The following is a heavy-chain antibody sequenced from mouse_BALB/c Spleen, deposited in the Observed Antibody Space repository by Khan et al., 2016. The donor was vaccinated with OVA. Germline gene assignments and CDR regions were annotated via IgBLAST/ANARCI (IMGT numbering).Heavy chain of an antibody. J-gene: IGHJ3*01. D-gene: IGHD1-1*01. Sequence: EVELVESGGGLVKPGGSLKLSCAASGFTFSNYAMSWVRPTPEKRLAWVATISSGGSYTYYPDSVQGRITISREKAKNTLYLQRSSLRSEYTAIYYCARALFTTGVATPFAYWGQGTLVTVSA. CDR2: ISSGGSYT. CDR1: GFTFSNYA. V-gene: IGHV5-9-3*01. CDR3: ARALFTTGVATPFAY.